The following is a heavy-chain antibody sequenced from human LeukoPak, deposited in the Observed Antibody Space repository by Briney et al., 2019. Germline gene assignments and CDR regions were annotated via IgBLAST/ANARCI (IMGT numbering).Heavy chain of an antibody. CDR3: AKEVKQWLSDSYFDY. V-gene: IGHV3-23*01. Sequence: PGGSLRLSCAASGFPFSSYSMNWVRQAPGKGLEWVSAISGSGGSTYYADSVKGRFTISRDNSKNTLYLQMNSLRAEDTAVYYCAKEVKQWLSDSYFDYWGQGTLVTVSS. D-gene: IGHD6-19*01. CDR1: GFPFSSYS. CDR2: ISGSGGST. J-gene: IGHJ4*02.